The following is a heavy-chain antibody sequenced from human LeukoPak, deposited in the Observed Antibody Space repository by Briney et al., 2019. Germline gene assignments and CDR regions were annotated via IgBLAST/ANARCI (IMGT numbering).Heavy chain of an antibody. CDR3: ARRPYYYDSSGPFDY. D-gene: IGHD3-22*01. Sequence: ASVKVSCKASGYTFTSYYMHWVRQAPGQGLEWMGIINPSGGSTSYAQKFQGRVTMTRDTSTGTVYMELSSLRSEDTAVYYCARRPYYYDSSGPFDYWGQGTLVTVSS. J-gene: IGHJ4*02. CDR1: GYTFTSYY. V-gene: IGHV1-46*01. CDR2: INPSGGST.